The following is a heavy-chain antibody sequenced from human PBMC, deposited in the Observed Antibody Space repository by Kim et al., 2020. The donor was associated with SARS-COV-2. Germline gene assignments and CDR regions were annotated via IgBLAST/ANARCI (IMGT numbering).Heavy chain of an antibody. CDR2: IIPIFGTA. CDR3: ARGKGKYGDYVYSRAFDI. CDR1: GGTFSSYA. V-gene: IGHV1-69*13. Sequence: SVKVSCKASGGTFSSYAISWVRQAPGQGLEWMGGIIPIFGTANYAQKFQGRVTITADESTSTAYMELSSLRSEDTAVYYCARGKGKYGDYVYSRAFDIWGQGTMVTVSS. J-gene: IGHJ3*02. D-gene: IGHD4-17*01.